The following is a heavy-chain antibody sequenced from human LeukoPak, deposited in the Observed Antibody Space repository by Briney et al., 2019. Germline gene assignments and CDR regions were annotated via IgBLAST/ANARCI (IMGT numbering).Heavy chain of an antibody. CDR2: ISSNGGST. CDR3: ARGGYCSGGSCHDAFDI. Sequence: PGGSLRLSCAASGFTFSSYAMHWVRQAPGKGLEYVSAISSNGGSTYYANSVKGRFTISRDNSKNTLYLQMGSLRAEDMAVYYCARGGYCSGGSCHDAFDIWGQGTMVTVSS. D-gene: IGHD2-15*01. CDR1: GFTFSSYA. V-gene: IGHV3-64*01. J-gene: IGHJ3*02.